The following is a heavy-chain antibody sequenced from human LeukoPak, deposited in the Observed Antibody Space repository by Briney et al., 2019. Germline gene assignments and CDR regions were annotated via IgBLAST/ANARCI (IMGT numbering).Heavy chain of an antibody. J-gene: IGHJ5*02. CDR3: ARVITYYYDSSGYYWFDP. V-gene: IGHV4-59*01. D-gene: IGHD3-22*01. CDR2: IYYSGST. CDR1: GGSISSYY. Sequence: SETLSLTCTVSGGSISSYYWSWIRQPPGKGLEWIGSIYYSGSTNYNPSLKSRVTISVDTSKNQFSLKLSSVTAADTAVYYCARVITYYYDSSGYYWFDPWGQGTLVTVSS.